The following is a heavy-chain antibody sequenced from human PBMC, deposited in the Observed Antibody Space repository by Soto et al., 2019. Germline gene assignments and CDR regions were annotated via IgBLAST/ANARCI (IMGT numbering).Heavy chain of an antibody. V-gene: IGHV1-46*01. J-gene: IGHJ3*02. Sequence: VKVSCKASGFTFTSYFLHWVRHAPVQGLELMLLIYPGDGGTEYAQNFQGRLTMTYDTSTSTLYMELTNLRDDDAAVYYCAREGGPERGRYGFDIWGQGTTVTVSS. D-gene: IGHD3-10*01. CDR3: AREGGPERGRYGFDI. CDR2: IYPGDGGT. CDR1: GFTFTSYF.